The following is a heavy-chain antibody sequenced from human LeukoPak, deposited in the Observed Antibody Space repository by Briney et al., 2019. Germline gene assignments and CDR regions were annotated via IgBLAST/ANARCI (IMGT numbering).Heavy chain of an antibody. CDR1: GYTFTSYG. D-gene: IGHD2-2*01. Sequence: ASVKVSCKASGYTFTSYGISWVRQAPGQGLEWKGWISAYNGNTNYAQKLQGRVTMTTDTSTSTAYMELRSLRSDDTAVYYCARASEGVVPAAHIPNYTGDNWFDPWGQGTLVTVSS. CDR2: ISAYNGNT. V-gene: IGHV1-18*04. J-gene: IGHJ5*02. CDR3: ARASEGVVPAAHIPNYTGDNWFDP.